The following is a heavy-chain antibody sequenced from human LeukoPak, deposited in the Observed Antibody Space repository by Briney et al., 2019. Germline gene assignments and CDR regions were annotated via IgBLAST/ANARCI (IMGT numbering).Heavy chain of an antibody. Sequence: PSETLSLTCAVYGGSFSGYYWSWIRQPPGKGLEWIGEINHSGSTNYNPSLKSRVTISVDTSKNQFSLKLSSVTAADTAVYYCASLLGGRPSTIAAHPLYYYYYMDVWGKGTTVTVSS. CDR3: ASLLGGRPSTIAAHPLYYYYYMDV. D-gene: IGHD6-6*01. J-gene: IGHJ6*03. CDR1: GGSFSGYY. V-gene: IGHV4-34*01. CDR2: INHSGST.